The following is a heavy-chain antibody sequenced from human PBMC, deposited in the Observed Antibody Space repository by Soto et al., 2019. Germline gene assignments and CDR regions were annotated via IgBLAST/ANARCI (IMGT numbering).Heavy chain of an antibody. CDR1: GYTFTGYY. D-gene: IGHD6-19*01. CDR2: IIPIFGTA. V-gene: IGHV1-69*13. CDR3: AFGRQWLQVD. Sequence: SVKVSCKASGYTFTGYYMHWVRQAPGQGLEWMGGIIPIFGTANYAQKFQGRVTITADESTSTAYMELSSLRSEETAEVYCAFGRQWLQVDWGQGTLVTVSS. J-gene: IGHJ4*02.